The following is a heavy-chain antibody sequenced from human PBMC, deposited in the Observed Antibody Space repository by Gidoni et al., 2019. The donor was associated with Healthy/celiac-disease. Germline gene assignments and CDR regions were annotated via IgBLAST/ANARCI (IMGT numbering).Heavy chain of an antibody. V-gene: IGHV3-23*01. CDR3: AKDVYYDFWSGYSQFGY. Sequence: EVQLLESGGGLVQPGGSLRLSCAASGFTFSSYAMSWVRQAPGKGLEWVSAISGSGGSTYYADSVKGRFTISRDNSKNTLYLQMNSLRAEDTAVYYCAKDVYYDFWSGYSQFGYWGQGTLVTVSS. CDR1: GFTFSSYA. CDR2: ISGSGGST. J-gene: IGHJ4*02. D-gene: IGHD3-3*01.